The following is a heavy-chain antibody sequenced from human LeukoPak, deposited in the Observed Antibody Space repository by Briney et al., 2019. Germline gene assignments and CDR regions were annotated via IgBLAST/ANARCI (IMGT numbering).Heavy chain of an antibody. D-gene: IGHD6-13*01. CDR1: TFTFSSYW. V-gene: IGHV3-7*01. Sequence: GGSLRLSCAASTFTFSSYWISWVRQAPGKGLEWVANIKEDGSAKHYVDSVKGRFTISRDNAENSLYLQMNSLRGEDTAVYYCARDPGIAAAGTVGYFDFWGQGTLVTVSS. J-gene: IGHJ4*02. CDR2: IKEDGSAK. CDR3: ARDPGIAAAGTVGYFDF.